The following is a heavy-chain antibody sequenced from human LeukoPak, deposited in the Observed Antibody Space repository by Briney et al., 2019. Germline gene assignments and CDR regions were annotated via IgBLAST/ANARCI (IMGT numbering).Heavy chain of an antibody. Sequence: ASVKVSCKASGYTFASYGINWVRQATGQGLEWMGWMNPNSGNTGYAQKFQGRVTITRNTSISTAYMELSSLRSEDTAVYYCARGVGATEGDYWGQGTLVTVSS. V-gene: IGHV1-8*03. J-gene: IGHJ4*02. CDR1: GYTFASYG. CDR3: ARGVGATEGDY. CDR2: MNPNSGNT. D-gene: IGHD1-26*01.